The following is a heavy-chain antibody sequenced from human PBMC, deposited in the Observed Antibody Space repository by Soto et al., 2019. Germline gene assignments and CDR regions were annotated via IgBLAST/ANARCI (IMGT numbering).Heavy chain of an antibody. J-gene: IGHJ6*02. CDR3: ARGPRRGTMIVVVSPYYYYGMDV. V-gene: IGHV4-34*01. CDR1: GGSFSGYY. Sequence: QVQLQQWGAGLLKPSETLSLTCAVYGGSFSGYYWSWIRQPPGKGLEWIGEINHSGSTTYNPSLKSRVTISVDTSKNQFSLKLSSVTAADTAVYYCARGPRRGTMIVVVSPYYYYGMDVWGQGTTVTVSS. CDR2: INHSGST. D-gene: IGHD3-22*01.